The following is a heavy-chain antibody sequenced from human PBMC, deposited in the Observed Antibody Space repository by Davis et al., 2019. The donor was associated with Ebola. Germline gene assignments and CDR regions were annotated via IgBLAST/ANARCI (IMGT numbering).Heavy chain of an antibody. D-gene: IGHD6-13*01. CDR1: GFTFGSHW. Sequence: GESLKISCAASGFTFGSHWMSWVRQAPGKGLEWVANIKRDGSEKYYVDSVNGRFTISRDNAKSSLYLQMNSLGVEDTAMYYCSRDIEGDLSARDLLVWRKNRPKNTRFDYWGQGTLVTVSS. CDR2: IKRDGSEK. CDR3: SRDIEGDLSARDLLVWRKNRPKNTRFDY. V-gene: IGHV3-7*01. J-gene: IGHJ4*02.